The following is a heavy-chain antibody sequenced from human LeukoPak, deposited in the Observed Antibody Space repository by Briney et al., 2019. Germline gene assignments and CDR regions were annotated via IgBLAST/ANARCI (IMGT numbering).Heavy chain of an antibody. J-gene: IGHJ4*02. V-gene: IGHV3-7*01. CDR3: ARDASAYY. Sequence: GGSLRLSCVAPGLTLSNYWMSWVRQAPGKGLEWVATIKPDGSEKYCVDSVKGRFTISRDNAKRSLYLQMDSLRAEDTAVYYCARDASAYYWGQGTLVTVSS. CDR1: GLTLSNYW. D-gene: IGHD3-3*01. CDR2: IKPDGSEK.